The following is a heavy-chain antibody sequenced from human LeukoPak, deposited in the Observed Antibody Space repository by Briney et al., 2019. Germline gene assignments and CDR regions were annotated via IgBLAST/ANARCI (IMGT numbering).Heavy chain of an antibody. Sequence: SQTLSLTCAISGDSVSSNRATWNWIRQSPSRGLEWLGRTYYMSKWYNDYAVSVKSRITINPDTSKNQFSLQLNSVTPEDTAVFFCARDQSWTTGFDIWGQGTMVTVSS. CDR2: TYYMSKWYN. CDR3: ARDQSWTTGFDI. D-gene: IGHD2-8*02. J-gene: IGHJ3*02. V-gene: IGHV6-1*01. CDR1: GDSVSSNRAT.